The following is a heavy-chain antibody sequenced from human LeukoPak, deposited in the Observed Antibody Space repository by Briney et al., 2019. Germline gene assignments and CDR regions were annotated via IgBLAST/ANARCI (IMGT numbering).Heavy chain of an antibody. V-gene: IGHV4-38-2*01. CDR2: IYHNGNT. CDR1: GYSISSGYY. Sequence: TSSETLSLTCAVSGYSISSGYYWGWIRQPPGKGLEWIGTIYHNGNTYYNPSLKSRVTISVDTSKNQFSLKLSSVTAADTAVYYWARVTYHYGDSVYCGEGTLVSVSS. CDR3: ARVTYHYGDSVY. D-gene: IGHD3-10*01. J-gene: IGHJ4*02.